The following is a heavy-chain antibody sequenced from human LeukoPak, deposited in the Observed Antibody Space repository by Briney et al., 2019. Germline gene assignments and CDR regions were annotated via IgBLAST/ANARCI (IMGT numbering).Heavy chain of an antibody. CDR2: INPNSGGT. D-gene: IGHD6-19*01. CDR1: GYTFTSYG. V-gene: IGHV1-2*02. J-gene: IGHJ5*02. CDR3: ARGPGGWYGSYWFDP. Sequence: ASVKVSCKASGYTFTSYGISWVRQAPGQGLEWMGWINPNSGGTNYAQKFQGRVTMTRDTSISTAYMELSRLRSDDTAVYYCARGPGGWYGSYWFDPWGQGTLVTVSS.